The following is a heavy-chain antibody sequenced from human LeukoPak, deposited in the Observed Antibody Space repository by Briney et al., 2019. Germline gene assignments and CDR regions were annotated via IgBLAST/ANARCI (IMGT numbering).Heavy chain of an antibody. CDR2: ISSSSSYI. CDR1: GFTFSSYS. J-gene: IGHJ4*02. Sequence: GGSLRLSCAASGFTFSSYSMNWVRQAPGKGLEWVSSISSSSSYIYYADSVKGRFTISRDNAKNSLYLQMNSLRAEDRAVYYCASPYYDSSALRDIGYWGQGTQVTVSS. V-gene: IGHV3-21*01. D-gene: IGHD3-22*01. CDR3: ASPYYDSSALRDIGY.